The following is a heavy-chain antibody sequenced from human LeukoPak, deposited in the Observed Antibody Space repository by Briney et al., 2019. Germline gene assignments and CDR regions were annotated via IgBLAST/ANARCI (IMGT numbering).Heavy chain of an antibody. D-gene: IGHD3-10*01. Sequence: SETLCLTCAVSGGSISSSSYYWGWIRQPPGRGREWIGSIYYSGSTYYNPSLKSRVTISIDTSKNQFSLKQSVCTAAHTAVYYCARGRIIIRGPLTAVDYWGQGTLVTVSS. CDR3: ARGRIIIRGPLTAVDY. J-gene: IGHJ4*02. V-gene: IGHV4-39*07. CDR2: IYYSGST. CDR1: GGSISSSSYY.